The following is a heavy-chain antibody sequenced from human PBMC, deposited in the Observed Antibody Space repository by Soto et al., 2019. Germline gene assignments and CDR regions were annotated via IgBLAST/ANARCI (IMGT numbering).Heavy chain of an antibody. V-gene: IGHV4-59*08. CDR3: ARHIALSGSFPFDY. D-gene: IGHD3-3*01. Sequence: SETLSLTCTVSGGSISSYYWSWIRQPPGKGLEWIGYIYYSGSTNYNPSLKSRVTISVDTSKNQFSLKLSSVTAADTAVYYCARHIALSGSFPFDYWGQGTLVTVSS. CDR1: GGSISSYY. CDR2: IYYSGST. J-gene: IGHJ4*02.